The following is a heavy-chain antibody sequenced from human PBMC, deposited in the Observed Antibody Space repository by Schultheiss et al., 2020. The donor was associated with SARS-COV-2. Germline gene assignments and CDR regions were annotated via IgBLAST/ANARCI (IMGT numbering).Heavy chain of an antibody. V-gene: IGHV4-61*08. CDR3: AREMTTVTTGWFDP. D-gene: IGHD4-17*01. CDR1: GGSISSGGYY. Sequence: SETLSLTCTVSGGSISSGGYYWSWIRQHPGKGLEWIGYIYYSGSTNYNPSLKSRVTISVDTSKNQFSLKLSSVTAADTAVYYCAREMTTVTTGWFDPWGQGTLVTVSS. J-gene: IGHJ5*02. CDR2: IYYSGST.